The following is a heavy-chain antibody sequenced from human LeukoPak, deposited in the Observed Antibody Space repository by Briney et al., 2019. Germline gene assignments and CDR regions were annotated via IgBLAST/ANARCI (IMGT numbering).Heavy chain of an antibody. CDR2: ISYSGST. Sequence: SETLSLTCTASGGSISSYYWSWIRQPPGKGLEWIGYISYSGSTNYNPSLKSRVTISVDTSKNQFSLKLSSVTAADTAVYYCARGRRGANYGGNLREFDYWGQGTLVTVSS. J-gene: IGHJ4*02. CDR1: GGSISSYY. CDR3: ARGRRGANYGGNLREFDY. V-gene: IGHV4-59*12. D-gene: IGHD4-23*01.